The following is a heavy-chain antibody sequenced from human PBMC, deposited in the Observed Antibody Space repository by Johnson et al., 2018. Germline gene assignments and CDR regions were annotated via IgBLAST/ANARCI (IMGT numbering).Heavy chain of an antibody. CDR3: TTEERKSSITMSMDV. J-gene: IGHJ6*03. CDR1: GFTFSNAW. Sequence: VQLVESGGGLVKPGGSLRLSCAASGFTFSNAWMNWVRQAPGKGLEWVGRIKSKTDGGTTDYAAPGKGRFTISRDDSKTTLYLQMNSLKTEDTAVDYCTTEERKSSITMSMDVWGKGTTVTVSS. V-gene: IGHV3-15*07. D-gene: IGHD3-22*01. CDR2: IKSKTDGGTT.